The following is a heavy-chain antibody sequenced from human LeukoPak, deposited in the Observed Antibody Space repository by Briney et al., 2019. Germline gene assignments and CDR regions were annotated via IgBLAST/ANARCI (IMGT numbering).Heavy chain of an antibody. Sequence: SETLSLTCSVSGDSISNNYWSWIRQPAGKGLEWIGRIYSSGSNNYNPSLQRRVTMSVDTSKNQYSLKLTSVTAADTAVYYCARDLVTVTKGFDIWGQGTMVSVSS. CDR2: IYSSGSN. CDR3: ARDLVTVTKGFDI. V-gene: IGHV4-4*07. J-gene: IGHJ3*02. CDR1: GDSISNNY. D-gene: IGHD4-17*01.